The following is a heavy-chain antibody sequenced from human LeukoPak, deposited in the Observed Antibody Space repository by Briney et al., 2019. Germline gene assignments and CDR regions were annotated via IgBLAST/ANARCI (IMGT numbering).Heavy chain of an antibody. CDR1: GFTFSDYG. V-gene: IGHV3-30*18. CDR2: TSYDGTNK. CDR3: TKGVLGRTQSVSAGLDH. Sequence: PGRSLRLSCAASGFTFSDYGMHWVRQAPGKGLEWVTVTSYDGTNKYYADSVKGRFTSSRDNSRNTLYLQMNSLRVEDTAVYYCTKGVLGRTQSVSAGLDHWGQGTLVTVSS. J-gene: IGHJ4*02. D-gene: IGHD7-27*01.